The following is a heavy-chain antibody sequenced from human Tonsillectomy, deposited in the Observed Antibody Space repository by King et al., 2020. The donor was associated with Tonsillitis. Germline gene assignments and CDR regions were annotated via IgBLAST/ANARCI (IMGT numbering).Heavy chain of an antibody. J-gene: IGHJ4*02. CDR2: ISYSGST. Sequence: QLQESGPGLVKPSQTLSLTCTVSGDSISSGNYFWTWIRQPPGKGLGWIGYISYSGSTSYNPSLKSRVTISIDTSNNQFSLKLNSVTAADSAVYYCARGYETAVTFDYWGQGTLVTVSS. D-gene: IGHD4-23*01. V-gene: IGHV4-30-4*01. CDR1: GDSISSGNYF. CDR3: ARGYETAVTFDY.